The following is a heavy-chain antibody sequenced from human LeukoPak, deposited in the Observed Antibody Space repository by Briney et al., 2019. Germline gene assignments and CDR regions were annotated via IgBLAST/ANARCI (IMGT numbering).Heavy chain of an antibody. Sequence: PSETLSLTCTVSGVAISSNYGSWIRQPPGKGLEWNGLEWIGYIQANGDTNHNPPLNRRVTMSLDSSRRHPSLNLSSLTAADTAVYFCAGYDHSNYLAYWGQGILVTVSS. J-gene: IGHJ4*02. CDR1: GVAISSNY. V-gene: IGHV4-4*08. CDR3: AGYDHSNYLAY. CDR2: IQANGDT. D-gene: IGHD4-11*01.